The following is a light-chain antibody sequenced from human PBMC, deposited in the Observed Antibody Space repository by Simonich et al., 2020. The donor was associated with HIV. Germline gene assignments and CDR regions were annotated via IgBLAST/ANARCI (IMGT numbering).Light chain of an antibody. CDR2: GNS. J-gene: IGLJ3*02. CDR1: SSNIGAGYD. Sequence: QSVLTQPPSVSGAPGQRVTISCTGSSSNIGAGYDVHWYQQLPGTAPKLLIYGNSNRPAGVPDRFSGSKSGTSASLAITGLQVDDEADYYCSSYTSSSTLVFGGGTKLTVL. V-gene: IGLV1-40*01. CDR3: SSYTSSSTLV.